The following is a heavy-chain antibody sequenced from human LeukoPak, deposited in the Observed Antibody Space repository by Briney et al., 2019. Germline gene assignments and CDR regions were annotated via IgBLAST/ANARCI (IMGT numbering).Heavy chain of an antibody. J-gene: IGHJ5*02. CDR1: GFTFSNNR. Sequence: PGGSLRLSCAASGFTFSNNRMSWVRQAPGKGLEWVSVIYSDGTAYYADSVKGRSTISRDNSKSTLYLQMNSLRADDTAVYYCVRDLTWGQGTLVTVSS. V-gene: IGHV3-53*01. CDR2: IYSDGTA. CDR3: VRDLT.